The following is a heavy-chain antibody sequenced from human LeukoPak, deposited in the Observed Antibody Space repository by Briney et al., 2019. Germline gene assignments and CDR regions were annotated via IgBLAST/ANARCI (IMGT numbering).Heavy chain of an antibody. J-gene: IGHJ6*02. CDR1: GGSISSGGYS. D-gene: IGHD3-16*01. V-gene: IGHV4-30-2*01. CDR2: IYHSGST. CDR3: ARDWGYYYYGMDV. Sequence: SETLSLTCAVSGGSISSGGYSWSWIRQPPGKGLEWIGYIYHSGSTYYNPSLKSRVTISVDRSKNQFSLKLSSVTAADTAVYYCARDWGYYYYGMDVWGQGTTVTVSS.